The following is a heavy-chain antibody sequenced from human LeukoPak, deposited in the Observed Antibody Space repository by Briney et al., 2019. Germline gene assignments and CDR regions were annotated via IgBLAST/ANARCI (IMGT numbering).Heavy chain of an antibody. D-gene: IGHD3-3*01. CDR2: IKQDGSQK. CDR3: ARGVPYASWSGPHYSDY. Sequence: PGGSLRLSCAASGFTFSTYSMNWVRQAPGKGLEWVANIKQDGSQKYYVDSMKGRFSISRDNAKNSLYLQMNSLRAEDTAVYYCARGVPYASWSGPHYSDYWGQGTLVTVSS. CDR1: GFTFSTYS. V-gene: IGHV3-7*01. J-gene: IGHJ4*02.